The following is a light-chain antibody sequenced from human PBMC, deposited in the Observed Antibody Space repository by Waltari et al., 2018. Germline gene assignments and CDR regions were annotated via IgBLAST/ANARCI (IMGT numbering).Light chain of an antibody. V-gene: IGKV1-5*01. Sequence: DIQMTQSPSTLSASVGDRVTITCRASQSISSWLAWYQQKPGKAPTLLIYDASSLESGVPSRFSGSGSGTEFTLPISSLQPDDFATYYCQQYNSYPYTFGQGTKVEIK. CDR3: QQYNSYPYT. CDR2: DAS. CDR1: QSISSW. J-gene: IGKJ2*01.